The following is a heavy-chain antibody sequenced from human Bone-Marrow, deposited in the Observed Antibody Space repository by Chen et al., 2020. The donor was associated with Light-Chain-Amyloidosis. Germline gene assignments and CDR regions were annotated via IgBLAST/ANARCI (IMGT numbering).Heavy chain of an antibody. Sequence: EVQLVESGGGLVQPGGSLRLSCAASGFTFSDYWMSWVRQAPGKGLEWVANKKQDTSEKYYVDSLKGRFTISRDNAKDALYLQMSSLRAEDTAMYYCARHIVWGAPDYWGQGTLVTVSS. D-gene: IGHD3-16*01. CDR1: GFTFSDYW. V-gene: IGHV3-7*03. J-gene: IGHJ4*02. CDR3: ARHIVWGAPDY. CDR2: KKQDTSEK.